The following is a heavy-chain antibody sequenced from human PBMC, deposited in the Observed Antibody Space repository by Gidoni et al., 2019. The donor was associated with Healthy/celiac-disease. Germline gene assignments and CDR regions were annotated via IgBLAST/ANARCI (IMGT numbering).Heavy chain of an antibody. CDR1: GFTFSSYA. Sequence: QVQLVESGGGVVQPGRSLRLPCAASGFTFSSYAMHWVRQAPGKGLAWVAVISYDGSNKYYADSVKGRFTISRDNSKNTLYLQMNSLRAEDTAVYYCASIGAYLGTFGWFDPWGQGTLVTVSS. J-gene: IGHJ5*02. V-gene: IGHV3-30-3*01. CDR3: ASIGAYLGTFGWFDP. CDR2: ISYDGSNK. D-gene: IGHD3-3*02.